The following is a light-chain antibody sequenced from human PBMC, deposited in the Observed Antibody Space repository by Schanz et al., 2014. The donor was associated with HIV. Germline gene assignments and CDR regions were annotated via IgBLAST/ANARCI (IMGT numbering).Light chain of an antibody. Sequence: DTVLTQSPGTLSLSPGERATLSCRASQTIRSNYLAWYQQKPGQAPRLLIYGASNRATGIPDRFSGSGSGTDFTLTISRLEPEDFTVYYCQHYGTFGQGTKLEIK. CDR3: QHYGT. CDR2: GAS. J-gene: IGKJ2*01. V-gene: IGKV3-20*01. CDR1: QTIRSNY.